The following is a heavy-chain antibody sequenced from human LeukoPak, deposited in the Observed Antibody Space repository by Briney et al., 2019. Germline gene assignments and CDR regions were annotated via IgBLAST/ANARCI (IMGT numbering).Heavy chain of an antibody. J-gene: IGHJ6*02. CDR2: ISYDGSNK. D-gene: IGHD2-8*01. Sequence: PGRSLRLSCAASGFTFSSYAMHWVRQAPGKGLEWVAVISYDGSNKYYADSVKGRFTISKDNSKNTLYLQMNSLRAEDTAVYYCAKVDSMLHYYYYGMDVWGQGTTVTVSS. CDR3: AKVDSMLHYYYYGMDV. CDR1: GFTFSSYA. V-gene: IGHV3-30-3*01.